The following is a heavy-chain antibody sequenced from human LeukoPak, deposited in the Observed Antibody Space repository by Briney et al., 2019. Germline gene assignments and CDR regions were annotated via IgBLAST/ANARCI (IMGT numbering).Heavy chain of an antibody. CDR1: GGSFSGNY. Sequence: SETLSLTCAVYGGSFSGNYWSWIRRPPGKGLEWIGEINHSGSTNYNPSLKSRVTISVDTSKNQFSLKLSSVTAADTAVYYCARGLSAAPPGRYWGQGTLVTVSS. CDR2: INHSGST. CDR3: ARGLSAAPPGRY. J-gene: IGHJ4*02. V-gene: IGHV4-34*01. D-gene: IGHD6-13*01.